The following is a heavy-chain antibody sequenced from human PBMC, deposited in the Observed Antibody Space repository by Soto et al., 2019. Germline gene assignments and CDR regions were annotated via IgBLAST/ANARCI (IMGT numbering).Heavy chain of an antibody. D-gene: IGHD3-9*01. CDR1: GYSFNSYG. J-gene: IGHJ4*02. Sequence: QVQLVQSGAEVKKPGASVKVSCKAPGYSFNSYGISWVRQAPGQGLEWMGWISAYNGNTNYAQKLQGRVTMTTDTTTSTAYMEVRSLKADDTGVYFCARVWRDILTGYSLWYFGYWGQGTLVNVSS. CDR2: ISAYNGNT. V-gene: IGHV1-18*04. CDR3: ARVWRDILTGYSLWYFGY.